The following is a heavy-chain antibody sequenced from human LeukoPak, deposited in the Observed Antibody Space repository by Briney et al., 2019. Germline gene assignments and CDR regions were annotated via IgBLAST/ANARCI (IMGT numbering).Heavy chain of an antibody. CDR2: ISSSGSTI. CDR3: ARGDCSSTSCYSLLVQYYFDY. D-gene: IGHD2-2*02. V-gene: IGHV3-11*04. CDR1: GITFSDYY. Sequence: GGSLRLSCAASGITFSDYYMSRIRQAPGKGPKLVSYISSSGSTIYYADSVKGRFTISRDNVKNSLYLQMNSLRAEDTAVYYCARGDCSSTSCYSLLVQYYFDYWGQGTLVTVSS. J-gene: IGHJ4*02.